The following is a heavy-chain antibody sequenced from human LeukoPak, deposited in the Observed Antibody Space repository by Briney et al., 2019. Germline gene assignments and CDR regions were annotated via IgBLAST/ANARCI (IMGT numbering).Heavy chain of an antibody. CDR3: ARHGSYGSGSYHYLDY. V-gene: IGHV4-39*01. Sequence: SETLSLTCAVYGGSFSGYYWGWIRQPPGKGLEWIGSMDYSGSTYCNPSLKSRVTVSVDTSRNQFALKLSSVTAADTAVYYCARHGSYGSGSYHYLDYWGQGTQVTVSS. CDR1: GGSFSGYY. D-gene: IGHD3-10*01. J-gene: IGHJ4*02. CDR2: MDYSGST.